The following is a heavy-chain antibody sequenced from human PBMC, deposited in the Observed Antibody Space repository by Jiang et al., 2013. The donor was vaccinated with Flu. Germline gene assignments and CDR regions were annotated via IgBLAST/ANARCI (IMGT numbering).Heavy chain of an antibody. D-gene: IGHD1-26*01. CDR1: GFTFSSYA. CDR2: ISGSGGST. CDR3: AKGGVWYSGSHDAFDI. J-gene: IGHJ3*02. Sequence: QLLESGGGLVQPGGSLRLSCAASGFTFSSYAMSWVRQAPGKGLEWVSAISGSGGSTYYADSVKGRSTISRDNSKNTLYLQMNSLRAEDTAVYYCAKGGVWYSGSHDAFDIWGQGTMVTVSS. V-gene: IGHV3-23*01.